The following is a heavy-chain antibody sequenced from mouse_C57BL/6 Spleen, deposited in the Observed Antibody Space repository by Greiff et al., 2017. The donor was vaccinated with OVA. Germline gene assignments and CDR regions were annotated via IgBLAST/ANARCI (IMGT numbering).Heavy chain of an antibody. Sequence: VQLQQPGTELVKPGASVKLSCKASGYTFTSYWMHWVKQRPGQGLEWIGNINPSNGGTNYNEKFKSKATLTVDKSSSTAYMQRSSLTSEDSAVYYCARNEGRQLRLDYWGQGTTLTVSS. CDR3: ARNEGRQLRLDY. V-gene: IGHV1-53*01. CDR1: GYTFTSYW. CDR2: INPSNGGT. J-gene: IGHJ2*01. D-gene: IGHD3-2*02.